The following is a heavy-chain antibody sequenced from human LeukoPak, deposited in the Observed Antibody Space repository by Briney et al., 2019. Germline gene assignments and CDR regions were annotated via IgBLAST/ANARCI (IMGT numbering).Heavy chain of an antibody. D-gene: IGHD2-8*01. J-gene: IGHJ4*02. V-gene: IGHV3-30*02. CDR1: GFTFSSYG. CDR2: IRYDGSNK. CDR3: AKRYCTNGVCQDFDY. Sequence: PGGSLRLSCAASGFTFSSYGMHWVRQAPGKGLEWVAFIRYDGSNKYYADSVKGRFTISRDNSKNTLYLQMNSLRAEDTAVYCCAKRYCTNGVCQDFDYWGQGTLVTVSS.